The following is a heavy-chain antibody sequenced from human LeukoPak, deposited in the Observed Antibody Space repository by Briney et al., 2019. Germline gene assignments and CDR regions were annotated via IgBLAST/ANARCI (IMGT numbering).Heavy chain of an antibody. V-gene: IGHV4-59*08. CDR2: IYYSGST. D-gene: IGHD3-3*01. CDR1: GGSISSYY. CDR3: ATYDFWSGYYH. J-gene: IGHJ5*02. Sequence: PSETLSLTCTVSGGSISSYYWSWIRQPPGKGLEWIGYIYYSGSTNYNPSLKSRVTISVDTSKNQFSLKLSSVTAADTAVYYCATYDFWSGYYHWGQGTLVTVSS.